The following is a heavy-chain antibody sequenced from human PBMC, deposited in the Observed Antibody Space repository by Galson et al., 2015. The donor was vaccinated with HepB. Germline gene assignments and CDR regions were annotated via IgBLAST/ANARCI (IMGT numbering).Heavy chain of an antibody. Sequence: TLSLTCAVYGGSFSGYYWSWIRQSPGRGLEWIGEVNHSGSTSYNPSLKSRAVISADMPKKQFSLEVNFVTAADTAVYYCARERIYYDSSSYPYAFDMWGQGTIVTVSS. CDR3: ARERIYYDSSSYPYAFDM. CDR1: GGSFSGYY. CDR2: VNHSGST. D-gene: IGHD3-22*01. V-gene: IGHV4-34*01. J-gene: IGHJ3*02.